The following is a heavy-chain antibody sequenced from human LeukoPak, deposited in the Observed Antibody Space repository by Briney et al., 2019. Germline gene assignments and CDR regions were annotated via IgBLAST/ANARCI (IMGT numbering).Heavy chain of an antibody. D-gene: IGHD2-2*01. V-gene: IGHV3-53*01. Sequence: GGSLRLSCAASGFTFDSNYMSWVRQAPGKGLEWVSVIYSGGNTFYADSVKGRFTISRDNSKNTLYLQMHSLRAEDTAVYYCARDYRGYCSSTSCLLYYGMDVWGQGTTVTVSS. CDR1: GFTFDSNY. J-gene: IGHJ6*02. CDR2: IYSGGNT. CDR3: ARDYRGYCSSTSCLLYYGMDV.